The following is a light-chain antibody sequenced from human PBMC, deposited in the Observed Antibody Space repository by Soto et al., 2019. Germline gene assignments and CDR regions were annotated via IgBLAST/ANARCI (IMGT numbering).Light chain of an antibody. V-gene: IGLV1-47*01. CDR1: SSNIGSNY. CDR2: RNN. J-gene: IGLJ2*01. CDR3: AAWDDSLSGVV. Sequence: QSVLTQPPSASGTPGQRVTISCSGSSSNIGSNYVFWYQHLPGTAPKLLIYRNNQRPAGVPDRFSGSKSGPSASLAISGLGSEDETDYYCAAWDDSLSGVVFGGGTQLAVL.